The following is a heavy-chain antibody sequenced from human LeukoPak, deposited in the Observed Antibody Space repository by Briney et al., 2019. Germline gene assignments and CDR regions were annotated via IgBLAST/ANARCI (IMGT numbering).Heavy chain of an antibody. CDR3: ARKNYGDYEPFFDY. Sequence: GGSLRLSCAASGFTFSSYWMSWVRQAPGKGLEWVANMKQDGSEKYYVDSVKGRFTISRDNAKNSLYLQMNSLRAEDTAVYYCARKNYGDYEPFFDYWGQGTLVTVSS. V-gene: IGHV3-7*01. D-gene: IGHD4-17*01. CDR1: GFTFSSYW. J-gene: IGHJ4*02. CDR2: MKQDGSEK.